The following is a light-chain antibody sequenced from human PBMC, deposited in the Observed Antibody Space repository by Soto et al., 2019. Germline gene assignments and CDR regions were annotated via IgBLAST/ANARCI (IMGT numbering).Light chain of an antibody. Sequence: DIQMTQSPSSLSASVGDRVTITCRASQSISSWLAWYQQKPGKAPKLLIYKASSLESGVPSRFSGSGSGTEFTLTISSLQPDDFATYYCLQYHTYSWTFGLGTKVDIK. V-gene: IGKV1-5*03. CDR3: LQYHTYSWT. CDR1: QSISSW. J-gene: IGKJ1*01. CDR2: KAS.